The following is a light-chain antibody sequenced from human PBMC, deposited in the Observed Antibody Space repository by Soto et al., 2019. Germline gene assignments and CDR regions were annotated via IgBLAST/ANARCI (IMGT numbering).Light chain of an antibody. V-gene: IGKV3-15*01. CDR1: QNIYSN. J-gene: IGKJ1*01. CDR2: RAS. Sequence: SPTSLCVSPGEGASRSFRASQNIYSNTAWYQQRPGQAPRLLIYRASTRATGVPARFSGSGSGTEFTLTISSLQAEDFTVYSCLQYHKLWAFGQGTKVDIK. CDR3: LQYHKLWA.